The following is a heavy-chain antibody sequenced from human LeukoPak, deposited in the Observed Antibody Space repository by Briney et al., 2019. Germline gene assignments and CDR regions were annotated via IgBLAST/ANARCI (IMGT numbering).Heavy chain of an antibody. CDR2: ISSSSSYI. CDR1: GGSISSYY. CDR3: ARVGGLYDSSGHGGNDY. J-gene: IGHJ4*02. V-gene: IGHV3-21*01. Sequence: LSLTCTVSGGSISSYYWSWIRQPPGKGLEWDSSISSSSSYIYYADSVEGRFTISRDNAKNSLYLQMNSLRAEDTAVYYCARVGGLYDSSGHGGNDYWGQGTLVTVSS. D-gene: IGHD3-22*01.